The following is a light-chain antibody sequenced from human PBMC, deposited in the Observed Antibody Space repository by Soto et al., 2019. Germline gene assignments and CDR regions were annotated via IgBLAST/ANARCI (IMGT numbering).Light chain of an antibody. J-gene: IGLJ3*02. CDR3: QSYDSSLSGSGV. V-gene: IGLV1-40*01. CDR1: SSNIGAGYD. Sequence: QSVLTQPPSVAGAPGQRVTISFSGSSSNIGAGYDVHWYQQLPGTAPKLLISANNIRPSGVPDRFSGSKSGTSASLAITGLQAEDEADYYCQSYDSSLSGSGVFGGGTKLTVL. CDR2: ANN.